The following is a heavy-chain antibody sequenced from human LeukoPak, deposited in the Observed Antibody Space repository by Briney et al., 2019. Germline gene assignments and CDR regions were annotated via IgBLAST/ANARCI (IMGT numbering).Heavy chain of an antibody. J-gene: IGHJ4*02. Sequence: SETLSLTCTVSGGSISGGGYYWSWIRQPPGKGLEWIGYIYYSGSTNYNPSLKSRVTISVDTSKNQFSLKLSSVTAADTAVYYCARATIVGATFDYWGQGTLVTVSS. CDR3: ARATIVGATFDY. V-gene: IGHV4-61*08. D-gene: IGHD1-26*01. CDR2: IYYSGST. CDR1: GGSISGGGYY.